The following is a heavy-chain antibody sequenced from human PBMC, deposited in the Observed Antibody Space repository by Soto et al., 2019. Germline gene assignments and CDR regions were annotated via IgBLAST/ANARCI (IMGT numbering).Heavy chain of an antibody. J-gene: IGHJ4*02. V-gene: IGHV4-30-2*01. D-gene: IGHD4-17*01. Sequence: QLRLQESGSGLAKPSQTLSLTCTVSGGSLSSGSFSWGWIRQPPGKGLEWIGYINYSGNTYYNPSLRRRVTISRDMSTHQFSLKLGSVTAADTAVYYCARGGGSTDYVANYYFDYWGRGTLVTVSS. CDR3: ARGGGSTDYVANYYFDY. CDR2: INYSGNT. CDR1: GGSLSSGSFS.